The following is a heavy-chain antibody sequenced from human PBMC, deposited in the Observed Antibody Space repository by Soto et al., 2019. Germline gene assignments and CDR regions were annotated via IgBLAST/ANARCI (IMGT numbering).Heavy chain of an antibody. J-gene: IGHJ5*02. CDR3: ARQVYNYLNWFDP. D-gene: IGHD1-1*01. V-gene: IGHV4-59*08. Sequence: TLSLTCTISSGSISTYYWSWIRQPPGKGLEWIGYIYYTGSTDYNPSLKSRVTISVDTSKNQFSLKLSSVTAADTAVYYWARQVYNYLNWFDPWGQGTLVTVAS. CDR1: SGSISTYY. CDR2: IYYTGST.